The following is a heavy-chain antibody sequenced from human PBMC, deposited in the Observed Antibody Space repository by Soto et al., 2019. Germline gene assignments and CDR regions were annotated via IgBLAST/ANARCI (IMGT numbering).Heavy chain of an antibody. V-gene: IGHV3-48*02. J-gene: IGHJ4*02. CDR3: ARGWIAVAGRGDY. CDR2: ISSSSSTI. CDR1: GFTFSNYI. D-gene: IGHD6-19*01. Sequence: GGSLRLSCAASGFTFSNYIMNWVRQAPGKGLEWVSYISSSSSTIYYADSVKGRFTISRDNAKNSLYLQMNSLRDEDTAVYYCARGWIAVAGRGDYWGQGTLVTVSS.